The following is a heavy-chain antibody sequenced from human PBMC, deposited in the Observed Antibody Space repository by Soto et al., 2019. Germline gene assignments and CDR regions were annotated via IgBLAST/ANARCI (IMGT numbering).Heavy chain of an antibody. CDR1: GFSLSNARMG. D-gene: IGHD6-13*01. Sequence: SGPTLVNPTETLTLTCTVSGFSLSNARMGVSWIRQPPGKALEWLAHIFSNDEKSYSTSLKSRLTISKDTSKSQVVLTMTNMDPVDTATYYCARIQGGIAGVYYFDYWGQGTLVTVSS. CDR3: ARIQGGIAGVYYFDY. CDR2: IFSNDEK. J-gene: IGHJ4*02. V-gene: IGHV2-26*01.